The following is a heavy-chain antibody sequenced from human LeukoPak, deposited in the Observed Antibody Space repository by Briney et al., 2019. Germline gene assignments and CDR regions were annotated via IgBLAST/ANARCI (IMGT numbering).Heavy chain of an antibody. J-gene: IGHJ6*02. CDR3: TRDLMDYDASTGLHHYYMDV. V-gene: IGHV3-43*01. D-gene: IGHD3-9*01. Sequence: GGSLRLSCAASGFTFDNHFMSWVRQRPRKSLEWVSLISWDGDSTYYADSVSGRFTISRDNAKKTLYLQMNTLRVEDTAVYYCTRDLMDYDASTGLHHYYMDVWGQGTTVTVSS. CDR2: ISWDGDST. CDR1: GFTFDNHF.